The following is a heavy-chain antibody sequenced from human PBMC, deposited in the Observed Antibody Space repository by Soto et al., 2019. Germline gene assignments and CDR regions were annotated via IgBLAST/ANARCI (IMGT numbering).Heavy chain of an antibody. CDR3: AKDHEKSEEPTIIGYYYNGMDV. D-gene: IGHD3-22*01. CDR2: ISGNGDNT. Sequence: EVQLVESGGNLVQPGGSLILSCAASGFAFSAYAMSWIRQAPGKGLEWVSIISGNGDNTYYADSVKGRLTISRDNFKNTLYLQIHSLRAEDTAVYFCAKDHEKSEEPTIIGYYYNGMDVWGQGTTVTVSS. CDR1: GFAFSAYA. J-gene: IGHJ6*02. V-gene: IGHV3-23*04.